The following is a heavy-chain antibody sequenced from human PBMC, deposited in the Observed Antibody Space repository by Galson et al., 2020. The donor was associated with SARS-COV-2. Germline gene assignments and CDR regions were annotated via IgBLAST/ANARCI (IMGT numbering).Heavy chain of an antibody. D-gene: IGHD3-10*01. CDR2: IYSSGST. CDR1: GDSISSGSYY. J-gene: IGHJ4*02. Sequence: SETLSLTCTVSGDSISSGSYYWSWIRQPAGKGLEWIGRIYSSGSTNYNPFLKSRVTISVDTSKNQFSLKLTSVTAADTAVYYCARESAKGVIIISPAYYLDYWGQGTLVTVSS. V-gene: IGHV4-61*02. CDR3: ARESAKGVIIISPAYYLDY.